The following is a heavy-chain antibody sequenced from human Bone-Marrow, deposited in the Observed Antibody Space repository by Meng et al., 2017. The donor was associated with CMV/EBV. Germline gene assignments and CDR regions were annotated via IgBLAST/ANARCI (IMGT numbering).Heavy chain of an antibody. CDR1: GFTVSSNY. J-gene: IGHJ4*02. V-gene: IGHV3-53*01. CDR2: IYSGGST. CDR3: ARDYALGYCSSTSCYARYYFDY. D-gene: IGHD2-2*01. Sequence: GGSLRLSCAASGFTVSSNYMSWVRQAPGKGLEWVSVIYSGGSTYYADSVKGRFTISRDNSKDTLYLQMNSLRAEDTAVYYCARDYALGYCSSTSCYARYYFDYWGQGTLVTVSS.